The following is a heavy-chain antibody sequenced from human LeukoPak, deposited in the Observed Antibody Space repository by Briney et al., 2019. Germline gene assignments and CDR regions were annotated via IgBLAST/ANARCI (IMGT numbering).Heavy chain of an antibody. V-gene: IGHV3-66*01. CDR3: ARDLATIDAFDI. Sequence: GGSLRLSCAASGXXVXXXYXXXXXXAXGXGLXXVSVIYSGGSTNYADSVKGRFTISRDNAKNSLHLQMSSLRAEDTAVYYCARDLATIDAFDIWGQGTMVTVSS. J-gene: IGHJ3*02. CDR1: GXXVXXXY. D-gene: IGHD5-12*01. CDR2: IYSGGST.